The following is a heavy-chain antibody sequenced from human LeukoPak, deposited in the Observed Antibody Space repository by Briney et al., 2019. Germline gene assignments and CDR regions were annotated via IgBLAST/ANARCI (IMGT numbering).Heavy chain of an antibody. CDR2: ISSDSGTI. V-gene: IGHV3-48*01. J-gene: IGHJ6*03. CDR1: GLTFSTYS. D-gene: IGHD5-12*01. CDR3: ARKVRYLATIRYYYYMDV. Sequence: GGSLRLSCGASGLTFSTYSMNWVRQAPGKGLEWVSYISSDSGTIYYADSVKGRFTISRDNAKKSLYLQMNSLRAEDTAVYYCARKVRYLATIRYYYYMDVWGKGTTVTVSS.